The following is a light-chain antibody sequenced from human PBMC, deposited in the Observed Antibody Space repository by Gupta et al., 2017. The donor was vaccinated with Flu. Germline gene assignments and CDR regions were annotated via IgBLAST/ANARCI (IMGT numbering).Light chain of an antibody. CDR1: SSNNGAGYD. Sequence: QSALTQPPAVCGAPGQRVTISCTGSSSNNGAGYDVHWYQQLPGTAPKLLIYGNSDRPSGVPNRISCSKSGTSASLAITGLQAEDEADYYCQSYDSSLEGSVVFGGGTKLTVL. V-gene: IGLV1-40*01. J-gene: IGLJ2*01. CDR3: QSYDSSLEGSVV. CDR2: GNS.